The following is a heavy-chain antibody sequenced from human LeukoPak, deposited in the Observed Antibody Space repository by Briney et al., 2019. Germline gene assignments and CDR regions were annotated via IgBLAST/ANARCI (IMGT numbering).Heavy chain of an antibody. CDR1: GFTFSSYS. CDR3: ARSPTTVTPYWFDP. J-gene: IGHJ5*02. Sequence: GGSLRLSCAASGFTFSSYSMNWGRQAPGKGLEWVSSISSSSSYIYYADSVKGRFTISRDNAKNSLYLQMNSLRAEDTAVYYCARSPTTVTPYWFDPWGQGALVTVSS. CDR2: ISSSSSYI. D-gene: IGHD4-17*01. V-gene: IGHV3-21*01.